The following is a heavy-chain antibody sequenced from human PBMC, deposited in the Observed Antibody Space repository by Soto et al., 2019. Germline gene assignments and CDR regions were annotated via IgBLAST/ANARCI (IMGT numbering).Heavy chain of an antibody. CDR2: IYYSGST. CDR3: ARDGYYYDSSGYQRVYYFDY. Sequence: PSETLSLTCAVCGDCISSYYWGWFRQPPGKGLEWIGYIYYSGSTNYNPSLKSRVTISVDTSKNQFSLKLSSVTAADTAVYYCARDGYYYDSSGYQRVYYFDYWGQGTLVTVSS. J-gene: IGHJ4*02. CDR1: GDCISSYY. D-gene: IGHD3-22*01. V-gene: IGHV4-59*01.